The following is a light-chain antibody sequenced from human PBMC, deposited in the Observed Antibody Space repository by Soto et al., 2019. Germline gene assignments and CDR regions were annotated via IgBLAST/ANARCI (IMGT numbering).Light chain of an antibody. CDR2: GNS. CDR1: SSNIGAGYD. CDR3: QSYDSSLRWV. Sequence: QSVLTQPPSVSGAPGQRVTISCTGSSSNIGAGYDVHWYQQLPGTAPKLLIYGNSNRPSGVPDRFSGSKSGTSASLAITGLQAEDEADDYCQSYDSSLRWVFGGGTKVTVL. J-gene: IGLJ2*01. V-gene: IGLV1-40*01.